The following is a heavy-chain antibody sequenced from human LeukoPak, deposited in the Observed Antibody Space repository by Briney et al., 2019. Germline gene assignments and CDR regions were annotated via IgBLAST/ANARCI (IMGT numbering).Heavy chain of an antibody. CDR1: GGSFSGYY. Sequence: SETLSLTCAVYGGSFSGYYWSWIRQPPGKGLEWIGEINHSGSTNYNPSLKSRVAISVDTSKNQFSLKLSSVTAADTAVYYCAREALRDGYSIDYWGQGTLVTVSS. V-gene: IGHV4-34*01. D-gene: IGHD5-24*01. J-gene: IGHJ4*02. CDR2: INHSGST. CDR3: AREALRDGYSIDY.